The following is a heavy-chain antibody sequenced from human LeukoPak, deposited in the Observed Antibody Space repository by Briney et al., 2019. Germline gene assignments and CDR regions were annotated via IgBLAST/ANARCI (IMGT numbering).Heavy chain of an antibody. CDR2: ISYDGSNK. CDR3: AKAPTGEHDHY. D-gene: IGHD4-17*01. V-gene: IGHV3-30*18. Sequence: GGSLRLSCAASGFTFSSYGMHWVRQAPGKGLEWVAVISYDGSNKYYADSVKGRFTISRDNSKSTLYLQMNSLRAEDTAVYYCAKAPTGEHDHYWGQGTLVTVSS. J-gene: IGHJ4*02. CDR1: GFTFSSYG.